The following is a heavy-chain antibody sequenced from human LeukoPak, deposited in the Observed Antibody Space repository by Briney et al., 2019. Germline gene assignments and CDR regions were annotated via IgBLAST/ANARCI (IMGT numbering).Heavy chain of an antibody. Sequence: GGSLRLSCSASGFRFTSFSMQWVRQAPGKGLEYVSAINNNGRAIYYADSMKGRFTISRDNSKNMLYLQMSSLRPEDTAVYHCVNDYGEGYFDCWGQGTLVTVSS. V-gene: IGHV3-64D*06. CDR3: VNDYGEGYFDC. J-gene: IGHJ4*02. D-gene: IGHD4/OR15-4a*01. CDR1: GFRFTSFS. CDR2: INNNGRAI.